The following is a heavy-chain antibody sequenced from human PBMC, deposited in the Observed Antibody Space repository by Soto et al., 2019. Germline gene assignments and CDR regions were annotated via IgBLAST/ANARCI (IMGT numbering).Heavy chain of an antibody. J-gene: IGHJ4*02. Sequence: GGSLRLSCAASGFTFSSYAMSWVRQAPGKGLEWVSSISSSSSYIYYADSVKGRFTISRDNAKNSLYLQMNSLRAEDTAVYYCARDLASYDFWSGYYPDYFDYWGQGTLVTVSS. CDR3: ARDLASYDFWSGYYPDYFDY. V-gene: IGHV3-21*01. CDR1: GFTFSSYA. CDR2: ISSSSSYI. D-gene: IGHD3-3*01.